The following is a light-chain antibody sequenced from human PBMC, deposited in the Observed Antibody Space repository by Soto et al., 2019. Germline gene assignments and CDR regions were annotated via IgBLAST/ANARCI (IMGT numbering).Light chain of an antibody. CDR3: QQYGSSPVT. V-gene: IGKV3-20*01. J-gene: IGKJ1*01. Sequence: EIVLTQSPATLSLSPGERATLSCRASQTVGSYLAWFRQTPGQAPRLLIYDTSIRATGIPARFSGSGSGTDFTLTISRLEPEDFAVYYCQQYGSSPVTFGQGTKVDIK. CDR1: QTVGSY. CDR2: DTS.